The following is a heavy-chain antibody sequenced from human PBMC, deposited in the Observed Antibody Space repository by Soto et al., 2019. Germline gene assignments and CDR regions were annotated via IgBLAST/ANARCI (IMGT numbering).Heavy chain of an antibody. D-gene: IGHD2-2*01. CDR1: GYTFTSHG. Sequence: VQLVQSGGEVRMPGASVKVSCKASGYTFTSHGFTWVRQAPGQGLEWMGWISIYNGNTHYAQKFQGRLTLTIDTSTSTAYMELRSLTSDDTPVYFRARSPMAPVPDDYWGQGTLVTVSS. CDR2: ISIYNGNT. CDR3: ARSPMAPVPDDY. J-gene: IGHJ4*02. V-gene: IGHV1-18*04.